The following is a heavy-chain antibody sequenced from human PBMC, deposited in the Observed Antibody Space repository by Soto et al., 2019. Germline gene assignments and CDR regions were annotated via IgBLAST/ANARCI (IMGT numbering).Heavy chain of an antibody. D-gene: IGHD5-12*01. CDR2: IYYSGST. CDR3: ARGPPLRLRWVWFDP. CDR1: GGSISSYY. J-gene: IGHJ5*02. Sequence: SETLSLTCTVSGGSISSYYWSWIRQPPGKGLEWIGYIYYSGSTNYNPSLKSRVTISVDTSKNQFSLKLSSVTAADTAVYYCARGPPLRLRWVWFDPWGQGTLVTVSS. V-gene: IGHV4-59*01.